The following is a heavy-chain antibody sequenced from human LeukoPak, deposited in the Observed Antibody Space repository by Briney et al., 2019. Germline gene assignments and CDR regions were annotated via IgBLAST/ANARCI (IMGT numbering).Heavy chain of an antibody. CDR3: ARHYYDSSGYFYQDY. Sequence: SETLSLTCTVSGGSISGYHWSWIRQPPGRGLEWIGYTYYSGSTDYNPSLKSRVTISVDTSKNQFSLKLSSVTAADTAVYYCARHYYDSSGYFYQDYWGQGTLVTVSS. CDR2: TYYSGST. V-gene: IGHV4-59*08. D-gene: IGHD3-22*01. CDR1: GGSISGYH. J-gene: IGHJ4*02.